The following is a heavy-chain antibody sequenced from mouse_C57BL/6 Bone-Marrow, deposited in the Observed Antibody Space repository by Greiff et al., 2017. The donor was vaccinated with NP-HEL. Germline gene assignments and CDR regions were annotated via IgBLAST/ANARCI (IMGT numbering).Heavy chain of an antibody. CDR3: ARYRASTGTRAMDY. CDR2: INPSSGYT. J-gene: IGHJ4*01. D-gene: IGHD4-1*02. Sequence: QVQLQQSGAELAKPGASVKLSCKASGYTFTSYWMHWVKQRPGQGLEWIGYINPSSGYTKYNQKFKDKATLTADESSSTAYMQLSSLTYEDSAVYYCARYRASTGTRAMDYWGQGTSVTVSS. CDR1: GYTFTSYW. V-gene: IGHV1-7*01.